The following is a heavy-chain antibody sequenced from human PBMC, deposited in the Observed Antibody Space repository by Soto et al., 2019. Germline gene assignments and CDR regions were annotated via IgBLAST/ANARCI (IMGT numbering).Heavy chain of an antibody. CDR3: ARRAAAGRSFDY. CDR2: ISSSSSYI. J-gene: IGHJ4*02. CDR1: GFTFSSYS. D-gene: IGHD6-13*01. V-gene: IGHV3-21*04. Sequence: PGGSLRLSCAASGFTFSSYSMNWVRQAPGKGLEWVSSISSSSSYIYYADSVKGRFTISRDNAKNSLYLQMNSLRAEDTAVYYCARRAAAGRSFDYWGLGTLVTVSS.